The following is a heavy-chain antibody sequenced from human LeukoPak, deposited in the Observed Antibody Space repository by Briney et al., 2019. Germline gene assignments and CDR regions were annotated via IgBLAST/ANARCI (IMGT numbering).Heavy chain of an antibody. V-gene: IGHV4-59*01. CDR3: ARGFGLYWYFDL. CDR1: GGSISSYY. J-gene: IGHJ2*01. D-gene: IGHD3-3*01. CDR2: IYYSGST. Sequence: SETLSLTCTVSGGSISSYYWSWIRQPPGRGLEWIGYIYYSGSTNYNPSLKSRVTISVDTSKNQFSLKLSSVTAADTAVYYWARGFGLYWYFDLWGRGTLVTVSS.